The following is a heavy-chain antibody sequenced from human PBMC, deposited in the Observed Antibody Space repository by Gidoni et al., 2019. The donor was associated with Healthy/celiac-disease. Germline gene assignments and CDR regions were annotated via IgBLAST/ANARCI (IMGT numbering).Heavy chain of an antibody. CDR3: ARGRNSNYDDS. V-gene: IGHV3-53*01. Sequence: VQLVASGGGLIQSGGSLRLSCAASGFPVRSNYVSWVRQAPGKGLEWVAVIYSGGSTYYADSVKGRLTISRDNSKNTLYLQMNSLRDEDTAVYYCARGRNSNYDDSWGQGTLVTVSS. CDR1: GFPVRSNY. J-gene: IGHJ5*01. D-gene: IGHD4-4*01. CDR2: IYSGGST.